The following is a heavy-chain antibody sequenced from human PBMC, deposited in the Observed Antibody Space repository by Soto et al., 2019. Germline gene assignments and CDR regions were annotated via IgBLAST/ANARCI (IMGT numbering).Heavy chain of an antibody. Sequence: QVQLVQSGAEVKKPGASVKVSCKASGYTFTSYGISWVRQAPGQGLEWMGWISAYNGNTNYAQKLQGRVTMTTDTPTRTAYKRLRRLRSDDTAVYYCARSAWSEQQLVEGWGENFDQWGQGTLVTVSS. J-gene: IGHJ4*02. CDR3: ARSAWSEQQLVEGWGENFDQ. D-gene: IGHD6-13*01. CDR2: ISAYNGNT. V-gene: IGHV1-18*01. CDR1: GYTFTSYG.